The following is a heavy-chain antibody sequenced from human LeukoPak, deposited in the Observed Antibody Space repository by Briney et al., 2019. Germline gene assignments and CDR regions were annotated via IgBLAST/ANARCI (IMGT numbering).Heavy chain of an antibody. J-gene: IGHJ3*02. Sequence: GGSLRLSCAASGFTFSSYAMSWVRQAPGKGLEWVSAISGSGGSTYYADSVKGRFTISRDNSKNTLYLQMNSLRAEDTALYHCARVRDFWSGYYGAFDIWGQGTMVTVSS. D-gene: IGHD3-3*01. CDR3: ARVRDFWSGYYGAFDI. V-gene: IGHV3-23*01. CDR2: ISGSGGST. CDR1: GFTFSSYA.